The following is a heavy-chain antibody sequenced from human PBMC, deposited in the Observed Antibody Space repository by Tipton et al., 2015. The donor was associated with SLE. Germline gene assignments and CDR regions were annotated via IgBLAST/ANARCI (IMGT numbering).Heavy chain of an antibody. V-gene: IGHV4-34*01. Sequence: TLSLTCAVYGESFSAYYWTWIRQPPGKGLEWIGEINHYGSTNYNPSLKSRVIISADTSKNQFSLKLSSVTTADTAIYYCARETVHFDFWGQGSLVTVSS. D-gene: IGHD4-11*01. CDR1: GESFSAYY. J-gene: IGHJ4*02. CDR3: ARETVHFDF. CDR2: INHYGST.